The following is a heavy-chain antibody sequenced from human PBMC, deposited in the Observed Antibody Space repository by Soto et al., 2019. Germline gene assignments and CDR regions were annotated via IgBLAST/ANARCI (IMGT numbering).Heavy chain of an antibody. CDR3: ARDSYSSGYYSFDY. J-gene: IGHJ4*02. D-gene: IGHD3-22*01. CDR2: INPNSGGT. V-gene: IGHV1-2*04. CDR1: GYIFTGYY. Sequence: QVQLVQSGAEVKKPGASVKVSCKASGYIFTGYYMHWVRQAPGQGLEWMGWINPNSGGTNYAQKFQGWVTMTRDTSISTAYMELSRLRSDDTAVYYCARDSYSSGYYSFDYWGQGTLVTVSS.